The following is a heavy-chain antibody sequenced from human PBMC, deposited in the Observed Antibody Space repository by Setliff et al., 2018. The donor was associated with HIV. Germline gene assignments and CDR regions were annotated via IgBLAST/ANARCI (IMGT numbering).Heavy chain of an antibody. CDR1: GFTFSSYA. V-gene: IGHV3-30*04. Sequence: PGGSLRLSCAASGFTFSSYAMHWVRQAPGKGLEWVAVISYDGSNKYYADSVKGRFTISRDNSKNTLYLQMNSLRAEGTAVYYCAKDPTYYYESSGPYDAFDVWGQGTMVTVS. CDR2: ISYDGSNK. J-gene: IGHJ3*01. D-gene: IGHD3-22*01. CDR3: AKDPTYYYESSGPYDAFDV.